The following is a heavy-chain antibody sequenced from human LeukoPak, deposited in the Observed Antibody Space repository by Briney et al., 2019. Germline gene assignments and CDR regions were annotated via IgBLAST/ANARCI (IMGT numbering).Heavy chain of an antibody. V-gene: IGHV3-30*18. CDR3: AKDHTQDTAMVPVDY. CDR2: ISYDGSNK. Sequence: GSLRLSCAASGFTFSSYGMHWVRQAPGKGLEWVAVISYDGSNKYYADSVKGRFTISRDNSKNTLYLQMNSLRAEDTAVYYCAKDHTQDTAMVPVDYWGQGTLVTVSS. CDR1: GFTFSSYG. J-gene: IGHJ4*02. D-gene: IGHD5-18*01.